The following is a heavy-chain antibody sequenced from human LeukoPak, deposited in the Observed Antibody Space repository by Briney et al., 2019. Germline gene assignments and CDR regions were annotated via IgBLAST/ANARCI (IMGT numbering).Heavy chain of an antibody. D-gene: IGHD3-22*01. CDR1: GFTFDDYA. Sequence: GGSLRLSCAASGFTFDDYAMHWVRQAPGKGLEWVSGISWNSGSIGYADSVKGRFTISRDNAKNSLYLQMNSLRAEDTALYYCAKDVTYYYDSSGYWGYFDYWGQGTLVTVSS. CDR3: AKDVTYYYDSSGYWGYFDY. J-gene: IGHJ4*02. V-gene: IGHV3-9*01. CDR2: ISWNSGSI.